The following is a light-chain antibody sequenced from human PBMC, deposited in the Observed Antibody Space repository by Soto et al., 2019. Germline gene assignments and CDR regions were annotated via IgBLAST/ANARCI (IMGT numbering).Light chain of an antibody. Sequence: EIVMTQFPATLSETARERTTLSCRAGQSVSSNLAWYQQKPGQAPRLLIYGASTRATGIPARFSGSGSGTEFTLTISILQSEDFAVYYCQQYNNWPEAFGQGTKVDIK. J-gene: IGKJ1*01. V-gene: IGKV3-15*01. CDR3: QQYNNWPEA. CDR2: GAS. CDR1: QSVSSN.